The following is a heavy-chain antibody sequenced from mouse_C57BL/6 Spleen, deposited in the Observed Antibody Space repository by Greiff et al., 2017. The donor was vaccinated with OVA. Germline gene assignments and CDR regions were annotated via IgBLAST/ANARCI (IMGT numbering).Heavy chain of an antibody. CDR1: GFTFSSYG. CDR2: ISSGGSYT. Sequence: EVMLVESGGDLVKPGGSLKLSCAASGFTFSSYGMSWVRQTPDKRLEWVATISSGGSYTYYPDSVKGRFTISRDNAKNTLYLQMSSLKSEDTAMYYCARRGTMVTDYAMDYWGQGTSVTVSS. J-gene: IGHJ4*01. D-gene: IGHD2-2*01. V-gene: IGHV5-6*02. CDR3: ARRGTMVTDYAMDY.